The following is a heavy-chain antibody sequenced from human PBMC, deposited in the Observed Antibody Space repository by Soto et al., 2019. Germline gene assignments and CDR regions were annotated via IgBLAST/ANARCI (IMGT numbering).Heavy chain of an antibody. CDR2: IIPIFGTA. D-gene: IGHD3-22*01. J-gene: IGHJ4*02. CDR3: ARPEYYDSSGYYYGRYYFDY. Sequence: QVQLVQSGAEVKKPGSSVKVSCKASGGTFSSYAISWVRQAPGQGLEWMGGIIPIFGTANYAQKFQGRVTITADESPTTHYTXLSSLRSEDTAVYYCARPEYYDSSGYYYGRYYFDYWGQGTLVTVSS. V-gene: IGHV1-69*12. CDR1: GGTFSSYA.